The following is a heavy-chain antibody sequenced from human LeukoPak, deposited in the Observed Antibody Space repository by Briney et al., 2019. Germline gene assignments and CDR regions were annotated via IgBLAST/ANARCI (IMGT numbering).Heavy chain of an antibody. CDR1: GFTFDDYA. Sequence: AGGSLRLSCADSGFTFDDYAMHWVRQASGKGLEWVSHITWDGGSTHYADSVEGRFTISRDNRENSLYLRMNSLRPEDTALYYCAKDRAARGRGNYFYMDVWGKGTTVTVSS. CDR3: AKDRAARGRGNYFYMDV. V-gene: IGHV3-43D*03. CDR2: ITWDGGST. J-gene: IGHJ6*03. D-gene: IGHD2/OR15-2a*01.